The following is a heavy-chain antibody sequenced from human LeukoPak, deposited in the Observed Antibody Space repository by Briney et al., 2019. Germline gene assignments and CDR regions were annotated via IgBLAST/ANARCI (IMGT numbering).Heavy chain of an antibody. J-gene: IGHJ5*02. CDR2: INHSGST. Sequence: SETLSLTCAVYGGSFSGYYWSWIRQPPGKGLEWIGEINHSGSTNYNPSLKSRVTISVDTSKNQFSLRLSSVTAADTAVYYCARRRKQQLNRGWFDPWGQGTLVTVSS. CDR1: GGSFSGYY. V-gene: IGHV4-34*01. D-gene: IGHD6-13*01. CDR3: ARRRKQQLNRGWFDP.